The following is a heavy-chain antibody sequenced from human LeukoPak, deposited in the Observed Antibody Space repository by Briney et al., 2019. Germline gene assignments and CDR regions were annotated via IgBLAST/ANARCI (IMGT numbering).Heavy chain of an antibody. D-gene: IGHD3-22*01. Sequence: GGSLRLSYAASGFTFDDYAMHWVRQAPGKGLEWVSGISWNSGSIGYADSVKGRFTISRDNAKNSLYLQMNSLRAEDTALYYCAKVDSSGFPYYFDYWGQGTLVTVSS. J-gene: IGHJ4*02. V-gene: IGHV3-9*01. CDR2: ISWNSGSI. CDR1: GFTFDDYA. CDR3: AKVDSSGFPYYFDY.